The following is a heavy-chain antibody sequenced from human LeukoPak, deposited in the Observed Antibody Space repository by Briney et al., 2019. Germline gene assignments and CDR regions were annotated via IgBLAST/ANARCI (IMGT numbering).Heavy chain of an antibody. V-gene: IGHV3-30*04. D-gene: IGHD1-26*01. CDR3: ARDVVGATGPFDY. J-gene: IGHJ4*02. Sequence: PGRSLRLSCAASGFTFSSYAMHWVRQAPGKGLEWVAVITYDGSNKYYADSVKGRFTISRDNSKNTLYLQMNSLRAEDTAVYYCARDVVGATGPFDYWGQGTLVTVSS. CDR1: GFTFSSYA. CDR2: ITYDGSNK.